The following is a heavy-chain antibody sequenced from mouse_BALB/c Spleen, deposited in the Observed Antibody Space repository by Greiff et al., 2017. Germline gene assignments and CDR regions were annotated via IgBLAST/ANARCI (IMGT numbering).Heavy chain of an antibody. D-gene: IGHD1-1*01. CDR3: VRRDYGSSYGFAY. CDR2: IWTGGGT. Sequence: VKLVESGPGLVAPSQSLSITCTVSGFSLTSYDISWIRQPPGKGLEWLGVIWTGGGTNYNSAFMSRLSISKDNSKSQVLLKMNSLQTDDTAIYYCVRRDYGSSYGFAYWGQGTLVTVSA. V-gene: IGHV2-9-2*01. J-gene: IGHJ3*01. CDR1: GFSLTSYD.